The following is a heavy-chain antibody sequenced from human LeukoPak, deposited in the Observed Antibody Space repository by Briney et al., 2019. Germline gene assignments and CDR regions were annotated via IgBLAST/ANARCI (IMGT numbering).Heavy chain of an antibody. CDR2: INTNTGNP. J-gene: IGHJ4*02. CDR1: GYTFTSYT. V-gene: IGHV7-4-1*02. CDR3: ARASSATGYYHPSY. D-gene: IGHD3-9*01. Sequence: ASVKVSCKASGYTFTSYTMNWVRQAPGQGLEWMGWINTNTGNPTYAQGFTGRFVFSMDTSVSTAYLEISSLNAEDTAVYYCARASSATGYYHPSYWGQRTLVTVSS.